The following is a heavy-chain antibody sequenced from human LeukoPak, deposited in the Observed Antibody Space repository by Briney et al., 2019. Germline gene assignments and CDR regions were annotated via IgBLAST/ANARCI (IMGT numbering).Heavy chain of an antibody. J-gene: IGHJ4*02. D-gene: IGHD1-1*01. V-gene: IGHV3-33*01. Sequence: GGSLRLSCAASGFIFRSHGMHWVRQAPGKGLEWVAVIWYDGSNQYYADSVKGRFTISRDNSENMVFLQMNNLRDDDTAVYYCARDTTARYLDYWGQGALVIVSS. CDR2: IWYDGSNQ. CDR3: ARDTTARYLDY. CDR1: GFIFRSHG.